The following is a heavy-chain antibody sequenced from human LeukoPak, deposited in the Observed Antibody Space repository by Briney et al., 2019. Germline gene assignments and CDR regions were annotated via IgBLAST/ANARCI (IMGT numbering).Heavy chain of an antibody. CDR2: IYSGGST. D-gene: IGHD3-10*01. CDR1: GFTVSSNY. Sequence: GGSLRLSSAASGFTVSSNYMSWVRQAPGKGLEWVSVIYSGGSTYYADSVKGRFTISRDNSKNTLYLQMNSLRAEDTAVYYCARDPDYGSGSFDYWGQGTLVTVSS. J-gene: IGHJ4*02. V-gene: IGHV3-66*01. CDR3: ARDPDYGSGSFDY.